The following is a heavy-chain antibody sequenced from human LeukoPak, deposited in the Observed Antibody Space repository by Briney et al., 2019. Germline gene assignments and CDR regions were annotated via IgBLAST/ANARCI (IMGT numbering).Heavy chain of an antibody. CDR1: GFTFSSYW. CDR2: IKQDGSEK. V-gene: IGHV3-7*01. D-gene: IGHD1-14*01. CDR3: ARIRKKGDYFDY. J-gene: IGHJ4*02. Sequence: PGGSLRLSCAASGFTFSSYWMSWVRQAPGKGLGWVANIKQDGSEKYYVDSVKGRFTISRDNAKNPLYLQMNSLRAEDTAVYYCARIRKKGDYFDYWGQGTLVTVSS.